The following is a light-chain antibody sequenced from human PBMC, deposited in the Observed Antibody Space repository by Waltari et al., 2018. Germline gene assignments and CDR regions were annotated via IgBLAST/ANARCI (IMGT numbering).Light chain of an antibody. CDR3: SAWDSDLVAVV. J-gene: IGLJ3*02. CDR2: RSN. Sequence: QAGLTQPPSLSRDLGQTATLTCTGNKTNLANQGPAWLPQHRGHPPKLLSRRSNNPPSGISERFSASTSGNTASLTITGLHPDDEADYFCSAWDSDLVAVVFGGGTKLTVL. CDR1: KTNLANQG. V-gene: IGLV10-54*04.